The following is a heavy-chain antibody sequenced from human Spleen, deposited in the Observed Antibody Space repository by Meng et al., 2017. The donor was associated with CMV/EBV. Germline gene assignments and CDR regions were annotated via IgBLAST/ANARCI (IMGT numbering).Heavy chain of an antibody. CDR2: ISANNGKT. D-gene: IGHD4/OR15-4a*01. CDR3: ARSYYGAFSMDV. J-gene: IGHJ6*02. CDR1: GYTFSRYG. V-gene: IGHV1-18*01. Sequence: ASVKVSCKASGYTFSRYGISWVRQAPGQGLEWKGWISANNGKTKYAQKFQGRVTMSTDTSTSTAYMELRSLRSDDTAVYYGARSYYGAFSMDVWGQGTTVTVSS.